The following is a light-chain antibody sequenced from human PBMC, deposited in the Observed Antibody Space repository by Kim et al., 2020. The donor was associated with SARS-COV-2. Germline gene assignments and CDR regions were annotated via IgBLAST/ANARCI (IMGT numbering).Light chain of an antibody. CDR3: QSYESNIWV. CDR1: RCNVATSC. V-gene: IGLV6-57*02. J-gene: IGLJ3*02. Sequence: GNPVSISCTGSRCNVATSCVQWDQPRPGSAPTTVIFEDSQRPSGVPERFSGSIDRSSNSASLTISGLKAEDEAEYFCQSYESNIWVFGGGTQLTVL. CDR2: EDS.